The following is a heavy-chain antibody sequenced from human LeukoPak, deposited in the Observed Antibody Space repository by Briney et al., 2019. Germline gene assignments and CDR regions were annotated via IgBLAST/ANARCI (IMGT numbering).Heavy chain of an antibody. J-gene: IGHJ4*02. Sequence: GGSLRLSCAASGFTFSSYSMNWVRQAPGKGLEWVSYISSSSSTIYYADSVKGRFTISRDNAKNSLYLQMNSLRDEDTAVYYCARDREGVTDYYFDYWGQGALVTVSS. D-gene: IGHD2-21*02. CDR1: GFTFSSYS. CDR2: ISSSSSTI. V-gene: IGHV3-48*02. CDR3: ARDREGVTDYYFDY.